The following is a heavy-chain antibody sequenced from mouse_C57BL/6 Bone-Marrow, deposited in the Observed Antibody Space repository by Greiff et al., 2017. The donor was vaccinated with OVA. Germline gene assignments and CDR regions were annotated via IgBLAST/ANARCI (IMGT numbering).Heavy chain of an antibody. D-gene: IGHD2-3*01. CDR1: GYTFSDHT. V-gene: IGHV1-78*01. CDR2: IYPRDGST. J-gene: IGHJ4*01. Sequence: QVQLQQSDAELVKPGASVKISCKVSGYTFSDHTIHWMKQRPEQGLEWIGYIYPRDGSTKYTEKFKGKATLTADKSSSTAYMQLNSLTSEDSAVYFCARLDDGYPHYYAMDYWGQGTSVTVSS. CDR3: ARLDDGYPHYYAMDY.